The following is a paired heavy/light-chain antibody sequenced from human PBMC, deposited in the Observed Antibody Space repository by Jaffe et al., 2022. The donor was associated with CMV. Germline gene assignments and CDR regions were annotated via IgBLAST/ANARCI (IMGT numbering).Light chain of an antibody. V-gene: IGKV1-8*01. CDR2: AAS. CDR1: QGISSY. Sequence: AIRITQSPSSLSASTGDRVTITCRASQGISSYLAWYQQKPGKAPKLLIYAASTLQSGVPSRFSGSGSGTDFTLTISCLQSEDFATYYCQQYYSYPFTFGPGTKVDIK. CDR3: QQYYSYPFT. J-gene: IGKJ3*01.
Heavy chain of an antibody. J-gene: IGHJ6*03. CDR3: ARGRRSQSSGVLLYYYYYMDV. CDR1: GGSFSGYY. Sequence: QVQLQQWGAGLLKPSETLSLTCAVYGGSFSGYYWSWIRQPPGKGLEWIGEINHSGSTNYNPSLKSRVTISVDTSKNQFSLKLSSVTAADTAVYYCARGRRSQSSGVLLYYYYYMDVWGKGTTVTVSS. V-gene: IGHV4-34*01. D-gene: IGHD3-22*01. CDR2: INHSGST.